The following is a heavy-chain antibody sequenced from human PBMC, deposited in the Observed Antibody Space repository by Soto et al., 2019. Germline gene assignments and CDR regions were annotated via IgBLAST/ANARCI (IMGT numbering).Heavy chain of an antibody. CDR3: ARGGSGWTRGGWLGP. CDR2: ISDSGNTI. CDR1: GFSFSDYY. J-gene: IGHJ5*02. V-gene: IGHV3-11*01. Sequence: QMQLVQSGGGLVKPGGSLTLSCTASGFSFSDYYMIWVRQTPGKGLEWLSYISDSGNTIYYADSVRARFTIFRENAANSVYLQMDGLTDADTVFYYCARGGSGWTRGGWLGPWGQGSLVTVSS. D-gene: IGHD6-25*01.